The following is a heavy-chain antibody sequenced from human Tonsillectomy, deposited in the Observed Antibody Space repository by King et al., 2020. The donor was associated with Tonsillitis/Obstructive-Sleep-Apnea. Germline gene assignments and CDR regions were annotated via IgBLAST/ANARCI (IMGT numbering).Heavy chain of an antibody. CDR1: GFTFSSYA. V-gene: IGHV3-23*04. Sequence: VQLVESGGGLVQPGGSLRLSCAASGFTFSSYAMSWVRQAPGKGLEWVSTISGSGVGTYYADSVKGRFTISRDNSKNTMYLQMNSLRAEDTAVFYCAKLRCSGARCYSHYYYYGMDVWGQGTTVTVSS. J-gene: IGHJ6*02. CDR3: AKLRCSGARCYSHYYYYGMDV. D-gene: IGHD2-15*01. CDR2: ISGSGVGT.